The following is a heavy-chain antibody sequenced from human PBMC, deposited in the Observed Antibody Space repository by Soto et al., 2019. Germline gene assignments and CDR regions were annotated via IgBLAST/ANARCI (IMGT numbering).Heavy chain of an antibody. D-gene: IGHD6-19*01. J-gene: IGHJ5*02. CDR1: GGTFSSYA. CDR2: IIPIFGTA. V-gene: IGHV1-69*12. Sequence: QVQLVQSGAEVKKPGSSVKVSCKASGGTFSSYAISWVRQAPGQGLEWMGGIIPIFGTANYAQKFQGRVTITADESTSTAYMELSSLRSEDTAVYYCARDNPEFRVAGTRWFDPWGQGTLVTVSS. CDR3: ARDNPEFRVAGTRWFDP.